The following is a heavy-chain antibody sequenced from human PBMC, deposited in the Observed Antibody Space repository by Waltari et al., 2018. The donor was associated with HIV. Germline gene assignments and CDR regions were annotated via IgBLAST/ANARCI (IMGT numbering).Heavy chain of an antibody. CDR2: IYHSGST. J-gene: IGHJ4*02. D-gene: IGHD4-17*01. CDR3: AREGGTVTFFDY. V-gene: IGHV4-38-2*02. Sequence: QVQLQESGPGLVKPSETLSLTCTVSGYSISSGYYWGWIRQPPGKGLEWIGSIYHSGSTYYNPSLKSRVTISVDTSKNQFSLKLSSVTAADTAVYYCAREGGTVTFFDYWGQGTLVTVSS. CDR1: GYSISSGYY.